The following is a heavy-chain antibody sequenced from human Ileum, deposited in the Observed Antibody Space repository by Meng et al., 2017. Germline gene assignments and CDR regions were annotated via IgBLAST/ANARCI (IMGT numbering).Heavy chain of an antibody. D-gene: IGHD4/OR15-4a*01. CDR2: INYDGTKT. CDR1: GSTFSLYW. CDR3: ALEGRDELTTLYYYAMDV. V-gene: IGHV3-74*01. J-gene: IGHJ6*02. Sequence: GESLKISCAGSGSTFSLYWMHWVRQVPGQGLEWVSLINYDGTKTTYADSVKGRFTISRDNAKNMLYLEMNSLSDEDTALYYCALEGRDELTTLYYYAMDVWGQGTTVTVSS.